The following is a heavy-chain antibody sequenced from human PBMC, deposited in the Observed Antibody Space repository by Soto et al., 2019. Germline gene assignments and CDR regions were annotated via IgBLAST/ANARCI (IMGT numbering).Heavy chain of an antibody. D-gene: IGHD2-15*01. V-gene: IGHV5-51*01. Sequence: GESLKISCKGSGYSFTSYWIGWVRQMPGQGLEWMGIIYPGDSDTRYSPSFQGQVTISADKSISTAYLQWSSLKASDTAMYYWARAGVVVVAGTPANWFDPWGQGTLVTVSS. J-gene: IGHJ5*02. CDR1: GYSFTSYW. CDR3: ARAGVVVVAGTPANWFDP. CDR2: IYPGDSDT.